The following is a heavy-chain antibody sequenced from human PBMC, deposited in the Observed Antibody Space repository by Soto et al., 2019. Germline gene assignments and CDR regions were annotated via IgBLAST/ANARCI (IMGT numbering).Heavy chain of an antibody. CDR2: MNPNSGNT. CDR3: ARGRYGSITSCYRRWTDX. J-gene: IGHJ6*02. D-gene: IGHD2-2*01. CDR1: GYTFTSYD. Sequence: SVKASFKAAGYTFTSYDINWVRQATGQEVEWMGWMNPNSGNTGYAQKFQGRVTMTRNTSISTAYMELSSLRSEDTAVYYCARGRYGSITSCYRRWTDXWGHGTTVPVS. V-gene: IGHV1-8*01.